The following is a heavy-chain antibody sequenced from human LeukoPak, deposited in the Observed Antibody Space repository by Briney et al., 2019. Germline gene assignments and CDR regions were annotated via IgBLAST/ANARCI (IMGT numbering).Heavy chain of an antibody. CDR3: GGGGIMFRGLKNWLDP. Sequence: ASVKVSCKTSGDSFTAYYMHWVRQAPGQGLEWMGWINPNSGDTNYAQKFQGRVTMTSDASTSTAHLDLRGLRPDDTAVYFCGGGGIMFRGLKNWLDPWGQGTRVTVTS. D-gene: IGHD3-10*01. CDR2: INPNSGDT. J-gene: IGHJ5*02. CDR1: GDSFTAYY. V-gene: IGHV1-2*02.